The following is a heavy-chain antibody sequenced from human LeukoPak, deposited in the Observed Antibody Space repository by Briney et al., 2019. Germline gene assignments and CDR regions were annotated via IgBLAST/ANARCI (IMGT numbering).Heavy chain of an antibody. D-gene: IGHD3-10*01. CDR3: AKDYEWEVRGVIPSKIYYMDV. CDR1: GFTFSSYA. CDR2: ISASGGST. V-gene: IGHV3-23*01. J-gene: IGHJ6*03. Sequence: QPGGSLRLSCAASGFTFSSYAMSWVRQAPGKGLEWVSGISASGGSTYYADSVKGRFTISRDNSKNSLYLQMNSLRAEDTAVYYCAKDYEWEVRGVIPSKIYYMDVWGKGTTVTVSS.